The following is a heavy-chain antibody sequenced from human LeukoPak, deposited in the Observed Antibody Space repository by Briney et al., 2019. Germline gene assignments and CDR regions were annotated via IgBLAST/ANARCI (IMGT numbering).Heavy chain of an antibody. CDR2: IAPDDSDT. Sequence: GESLKISCKGSGYTFTNYWIGWVRQMPGKGPEWMGIIAPDDSDTRYSPSFQGQVTISADKSITTAYLQWSSLKTSDTAIYYCARRTRISGSTGGFDYWGQGTLVTVSS. CDR1: GYTFTNYW. J-gene: IGHJ4*02. CDR3: ARRTRISGSTGGFDY. D-gene: IGHD1-20*01. V-gene: IGHV5-51*01.